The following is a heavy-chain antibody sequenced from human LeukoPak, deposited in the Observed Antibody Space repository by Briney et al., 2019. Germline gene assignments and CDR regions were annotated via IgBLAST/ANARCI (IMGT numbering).Heavy chain of an antibody. Sequence: PGGSLRLSCAASGFTFSSYAMSWVRQAPGKGLEWASAISGSGGSTYYADSVKGRFTISRDNSKNTLYLQMNSLRAEDTAVYYCAKLGYGSGSYSDYWGQGTLVTVSS. CDR3: AKLGYGSGSYSDY. CDR1: GFTFSSYA. D-gene: IGHD3-10*01. V-gene: IGHV3-23*01. CDR2: ISGSGGST. J-gene: IGHJ4*02.